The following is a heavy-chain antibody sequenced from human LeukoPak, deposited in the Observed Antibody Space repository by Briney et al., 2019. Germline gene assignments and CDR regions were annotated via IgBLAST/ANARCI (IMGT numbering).Heavy chain of an antibody. Sequence: PEGSLRLTCVVSGFIASSNYMSWVRQAPGKGLEWISLIYSGGTTHYADSVMGRFTISRDNSKTTLFLQMNSLKAEDTAVYYCATGGRSGVALEQWGQGTLVTVSS. CDR3: ATGGRSGVALEQ. D-gene: IGHD3-3*01. CDR2: IYSGGTT. V-gene: IGHV3-53*01. J-gene: IGHJ4*02. CDR1: GFIASSNY.